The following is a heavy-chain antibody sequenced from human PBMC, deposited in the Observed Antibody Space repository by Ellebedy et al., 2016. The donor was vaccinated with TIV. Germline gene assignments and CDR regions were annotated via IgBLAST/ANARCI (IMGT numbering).Heavy chain of an antibody. J-gene: IGHJ6*02. CDR2: INTDGSST. CDR3: ARESYYGMVV. V-gene: IGHV3-74*01. CDR1: GFTFSGYW. Sequence: GGSLRLXCAASGFTFSGYWMHWVRQAPGKGLVWVSCINTDGSSTRYADSVKGRFSISRDNAKNTLFLQMNSLRAEDTAVYYCARESYYGMVVWGQGTSVTVSS.